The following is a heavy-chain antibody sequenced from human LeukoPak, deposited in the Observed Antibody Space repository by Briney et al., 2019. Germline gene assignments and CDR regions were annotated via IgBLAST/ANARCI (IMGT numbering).Heavy chain of an antibody. Sequence: PGESLKISCEGSGYSFSTYWIGWVRQMPGKGLEWMGIIYPGDSDARYSPSFQGQVTFSADKSISTAYLQWTSLKASDTAMYYCARLRDAYWVFDYWGQGTLVTVSS. CDR3: ARLRDAYWVFDY. CDR2: IYPGDSDA. J-gene: IGHJ4*02. D-gene: IGHD5-24*01. CDR1: GYSFSTYW. V-gene: IGHV5-51*01.